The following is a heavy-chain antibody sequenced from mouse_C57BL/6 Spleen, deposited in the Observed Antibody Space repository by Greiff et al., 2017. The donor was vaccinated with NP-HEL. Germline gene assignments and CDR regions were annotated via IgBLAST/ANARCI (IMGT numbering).Heavy chain of an antibody. Sequence: QVQLKQPGAELVKPGASVKLSCKASGYTFTSYWMHWVKQRPGQGLEWIGMIHPNSGSTNYNEKFKSKATLTVDKSSSTAYMQLSSLTSEDSAVYYCARSDAQAPFAYWGQGTLVTVSA. CDR2: IHPNSGST. J-gene: IGHJ3*01. D-gene: IGHD3-2*02. CDR1: GYTFTSYW. V-gene: IGHV1-64*01. CDR3: ARSDAQAPFAY.